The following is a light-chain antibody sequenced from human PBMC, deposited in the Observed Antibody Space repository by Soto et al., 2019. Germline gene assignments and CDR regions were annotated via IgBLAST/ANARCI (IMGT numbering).Light chain of an antibody. CDR2: DAS. CDR1: QSVSSY. Sequence: EIVLTQSPATLSLSPGERATLSCRASQSVSSYLAWYQQKPGQAPRLLIYDASTRATGIPARFSGSGSGTDVTLTISSLEHEDFAVYYCQQRSNWPPLTFGQGTRLEVK. J-gene: IGKJ5*01. CDR3: QQRSNWPPLT. V-gene: IGKV3-11*01.